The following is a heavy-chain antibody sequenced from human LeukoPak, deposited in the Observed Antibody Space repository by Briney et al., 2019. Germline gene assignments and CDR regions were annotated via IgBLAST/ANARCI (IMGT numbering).Heavy chain of an antibody. CDR1: GVSISSGGYY. Sequence: PSQTLSLTCTVSGVSISSGGYYWSWLRQHPGKGLEWIGYMYFSGLTSYNPSLKSRVTISVDTSKNQFSLKLSSVTAADTAVYYCARDGYSSSSYFDYWGQGTLVTVSS. V-gene: IGHV4-31*03. CDR2: MYFSGLT. D-gene: IGHD6-6*01. CDR3: ARDGYSSSSYFDY. J-gene: IGHJ4*02.